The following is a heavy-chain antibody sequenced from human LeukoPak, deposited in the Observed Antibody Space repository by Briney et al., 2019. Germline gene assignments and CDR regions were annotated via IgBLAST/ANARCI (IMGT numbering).Heavy chain of an antibody. CDR2: TRDKTRGYTT. D-gene: IGHD5-12*01. J-gene: IGHJ4*02. V-gene: IGHV3-72*01. CDR1: GFTSSDHY. CDR3: TRGPKPPRYDDHIDY. Sequence: RGSLRLSCAASGFTSSDHYMDWVRQAPGKGLEWVGRTRDKTRGYTTEYAASVNGRFTISRDDSKNSLFLEMNSLKTEDTAVYYCTRGPKPPRYDDHIDYWGQGTLVTVSS.